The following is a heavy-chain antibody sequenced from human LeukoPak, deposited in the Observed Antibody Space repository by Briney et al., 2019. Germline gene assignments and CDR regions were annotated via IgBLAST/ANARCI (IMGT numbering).Heavy chain of an antibody. CDR3: GRSGPYSSSRYRGGIWFDP. Sequence: SETLSLTCAVYGGSFSGYYWSWIRQPPGKGLEWIGEINHSGSTNYNPSLKSRVTISVDTSKSQFSLKLSSVTAADTAVYYCGRSGPYSSSRYRGGIWFDPWGQGTLVTVSS. CDR1: GGSFSGYY. CDR2: INHSGST. V-gene: IGHV4-34*01. D-gene: IGHD6-13*01. J-gene: IGHJ5*02.